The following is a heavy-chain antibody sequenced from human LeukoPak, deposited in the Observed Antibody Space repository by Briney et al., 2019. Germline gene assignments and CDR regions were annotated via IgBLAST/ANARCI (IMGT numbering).Heavy chain of an antibody. CDR3: ARVGAAAGRLPNNWFDP. CDR1: GFTFSSYA. CDR2: ISYDGSNK. V-gene: IGHV3-30*01. Sequence: GGSLRLSCAASGFTFSSYAMHWVRQAPGKGLEWVAVISYDGSNKYYADSVKGRFTISRDNSKNTLYLQMNSLRAEGTAVYYCARVGAAAGRLPNNWFDPWGQGTLVTVSS. J-gene: IGHJ5*02. D-gene: IGHD6-13*01.